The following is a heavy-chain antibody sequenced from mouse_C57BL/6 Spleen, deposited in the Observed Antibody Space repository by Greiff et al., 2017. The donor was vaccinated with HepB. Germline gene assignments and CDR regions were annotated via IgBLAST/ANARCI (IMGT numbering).Heavy chain of an antibody. D-gene: IGHD4-1*01. V-gene: IGHV1-42*01. J-gene: IGHJ1*03. CDR3: ARGTGTGYFDV. CDR1: GYSFTGYY. CDR2: INPSTGGT. Sequence: EVKLVGSGPELVKPGASVKISCKASGYSFTGYYMNWVKQSPEKSLEWIGEINPSTGGTTYNQKFKAKATLTVDKSSSTAYMQLKSLTSEDSAVYYCARGTGTGYFDVWGTGTTVTVSS.